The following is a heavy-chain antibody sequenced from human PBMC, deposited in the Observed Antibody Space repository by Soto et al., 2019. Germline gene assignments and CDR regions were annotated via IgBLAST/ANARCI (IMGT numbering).Heavy chain of an antibody. J-gene: IGHJ4*02. CDR3: VTGYHSDY. Sequence: GGSLRLSCAASGNSTSYYWMGWVRQAPGRGLEWVASIKKDGTEKYYMDSLKGRFTISRDNALNSLYLQMNSLRAEDTAVYFCVTGYHSDYWGQGTLVTVSS. V-gene: IGHV3-7*03. CDR2: IKKDGTEK. CDR1: GNSTSYYW. D-gene: IGHD5-18*01.